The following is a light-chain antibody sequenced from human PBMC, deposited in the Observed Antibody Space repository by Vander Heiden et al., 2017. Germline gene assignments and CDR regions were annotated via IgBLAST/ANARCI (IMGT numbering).Light chain of an antibody. CDR1: SSDVGGYNY. Sequence: QSALTQPPSASGSPGQSVTISCTGTSSDVGGYNYVSWYQQHPGKAPKFLIYEVSKRPAGVPDRFSGSKAGTTASPTAAGLQAEDEADYYCSSYAGSNNVVFGGGTKLTVL. J-gene: IGLJ3*02. CDR3: SSYAGSNNVV. V-gene: IGLV2-8*01. CDR2: EVS.